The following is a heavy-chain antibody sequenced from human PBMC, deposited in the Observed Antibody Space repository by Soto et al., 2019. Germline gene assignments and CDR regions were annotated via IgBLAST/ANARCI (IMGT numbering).Heavy chain of an antibody. V-gene: IGHV3-13*01. J-gene: IGHJ4*02. CDR2: IGTAGDT. CDR1: GFTFSSYD. Sequence: PGGSLRLSCAASGFTFSSYDMHWVRQATGKGLEWVSAIGTAGDTYYPGSVKGRFTISRENAKNSLYLQMNSLRAEDTAVYYCARVSTGDCTNGVCYMPLDYWGQGTLVTVSS. D-gene: IGHD2-8*01. CDR3: ARVSTGDCTNGVCYMPLDY.